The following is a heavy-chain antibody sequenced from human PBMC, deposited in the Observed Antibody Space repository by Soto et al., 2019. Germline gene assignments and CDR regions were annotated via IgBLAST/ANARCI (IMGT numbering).Heavy chain of an antibody. CDR3: AKEGRGSKGYFYY. CDR1: GFTFTNYC. J-gene: IGHJ4*02. D-gene: IGHD5-12*01. Sequence: VRLVESGGGVVQPGRSLRLSCAASGFTFTNYCMHWFRQAPGKGPQWLTVISYNGNSKFYADSVKGRFTVSRDNANNTLSLQMNSLRAEDTAVYYCAKEGRGSKGYFYYWGKGALVTVSS. CDR2: ISYNGNSK. V-gene: IGHV3-30*18.